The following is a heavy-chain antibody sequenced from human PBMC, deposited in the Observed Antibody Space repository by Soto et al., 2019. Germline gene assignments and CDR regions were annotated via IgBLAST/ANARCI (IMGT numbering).Heavy chain of an antibody. J-gene: IGHJ6*02. V-gene: IGHV6-1*01. CDR1: GDSVSANNAA. CDR3: VRQPLANLALYGMDV. CDR2: TYFRSKWNY. Sequence: SQTLSLTCAISGDSVSANNAAWNWIRQSPSRGLEWLGRTYFRSKWNYDYAESVKSRLTITPDTTNNQISLQLNSVIPEDAAVYYCVRQPLANLALYGMDVWGQATTVTAS. D-gene: IGHD6-6*01.